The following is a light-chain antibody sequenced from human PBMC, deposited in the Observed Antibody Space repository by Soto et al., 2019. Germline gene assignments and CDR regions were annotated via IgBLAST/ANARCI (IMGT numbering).Light chain of an antibody. Sequence: QSALTHPASVSWSPGQSITISCTGSSSDVGGYNFVSWYQHHPGKAPKLILYEVTTRPSGVSSRFSGSKSGNTASLTISGLQADDEANYYCSSYTSSNNPYVFGTGTKVTVL. J-gene: IGLJ1*01. CDR1: SSDVGGYNF. V-gene: IGLV2-14*01. CDR3: SSYTSSNNPYV. CDR2: EVT.